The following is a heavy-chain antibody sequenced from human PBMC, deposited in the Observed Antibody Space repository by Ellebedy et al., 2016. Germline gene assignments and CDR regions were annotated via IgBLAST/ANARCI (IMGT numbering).Heavy chain of an antibody. V-gene: IGHV3-30*03. D-gene: IGHD2/OR15-2a*01. Sequence: GESLKISXAVSGFSVSSNDMSWVRQAPGEGLEWLAIISFHTTNRFYADSIGGRFTISRDNSKRTLYLDMNSLRPDDTAVYYCVGSPITFGRKSDGSHLENWGRGTLVTVSS. J-gene: IGHJ4*02. CDR1: GFSVSSND. CDR2: ISFHTTNR. CDR3: VGSPITFGRKSDGSHLEN.